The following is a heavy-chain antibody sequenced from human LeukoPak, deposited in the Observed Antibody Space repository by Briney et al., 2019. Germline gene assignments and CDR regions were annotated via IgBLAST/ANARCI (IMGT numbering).Heavy chain of an antibody. J-gene: IGHJ4*02. CDR2: IDPSDSYT. V-gene: IGHV5-10-1*01. CDR3: ARHLYSSSPIDY. D-gene: IGHD6-13*01. CDR1: GYSFTSYW. Sequence: GESLKISCKGSGYSFTSYWISWVRQIPGKGGEWMGRIDPSDSYTNYSPSFQGHVTISADKSISTAYLQWSSLKASDTAMYYCARHLYSSSPIDYWGQGTLVTVSS.